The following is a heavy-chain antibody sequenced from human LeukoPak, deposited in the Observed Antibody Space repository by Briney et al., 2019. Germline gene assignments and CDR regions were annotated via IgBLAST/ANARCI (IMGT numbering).Heavy chain of an antibody. V-gene: IGHV3-74*01. D-gene: IGHD3-16*02. Sequence: GGSLRLSCAASGFTFSSYWMHWVRQAPGKGLVWVSRINSDGSSTSYADSVKGRFTNSRDNAKNTLYLQMNSLRVEDTAVYYCARDLRYDYVWGSYRWNEGFDYWGQGTLVTVSS. J-gene: IGHJ4*02. CDR2: INSDGSST. CDR1: GFTFSSYW. CDR3: ARDLRYDYVWGSYRWNEGFDY.